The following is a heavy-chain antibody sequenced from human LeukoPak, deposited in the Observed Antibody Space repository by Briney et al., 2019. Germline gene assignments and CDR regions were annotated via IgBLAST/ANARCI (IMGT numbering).Heavy chain of an antibody. J-gene: IGHJ3*02. D-gene: IGHD2-15*01. V-gene: IGHV1-2*02. CDR3: ARPASTSSSAFDI. CDR2: INPNSGGT. CDR1: GCTFTGYY. Sequence: AAVPVSCQASGCTFTGYYMHWVRQAPGQGLEWMGWINPNSGGTNYAQKLQGRVTMIRDTSISTAYMELSSPSSDDRAVYYCARPASTSSSAFDIWGKGTMVTVSS.